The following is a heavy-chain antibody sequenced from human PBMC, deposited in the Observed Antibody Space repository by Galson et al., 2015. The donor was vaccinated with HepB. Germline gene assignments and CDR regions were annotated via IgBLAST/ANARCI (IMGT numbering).Heavy chain of an antibody. CDR1: GFNLSNYV. D-gene: IGHD1-14*01. Sequence: SLRLSCAASGFNLSNYVMGWVRQAPGKGLEWVSGISTSGGTTYYADSVKGRFTVSRDDSKNTLYLQMSSLRAEDTAVYFCVKNRGPKYYVMDVWGQGTTVTVSS. V-gene: IGHV3-23*01. J-gene: IGHJ6*02. CDR3: VKNRGPKYYVMDV. CDR2: ISTSGGTT.